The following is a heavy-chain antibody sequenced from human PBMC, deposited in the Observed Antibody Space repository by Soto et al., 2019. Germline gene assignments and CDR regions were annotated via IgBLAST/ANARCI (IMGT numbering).Heavy chain of an antibody. Sequence: GASVKVSCKASGGTFSSYTISWVRQAPGQGLEWMGRIIPILGIANYAQKFQGRVTITADKSTSTAYMELSSLRSEDTAVYYCARELRYCSSTNCYYSFDYWGQGTLVTDSS. D-gene: IGHD2-2*01. CDR3: ARELRYCSSTNCYYSFDY. CDR1: GGTFSSYT. J-gene: IGHJ4*02. V-gene: IGHV1-69*04. CDR2: IIPILGIA.